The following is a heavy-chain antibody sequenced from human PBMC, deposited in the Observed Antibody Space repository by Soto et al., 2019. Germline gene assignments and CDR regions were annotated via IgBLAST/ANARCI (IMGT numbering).Heavy chain of an antibody. CDR1: GGSFSGYY. CDR3: ARGGNIVVVVAALGYYGMDV. V-gene: IGHV4-34*01. Sequence: SETLSLTCAVYGGSFSGYYWSWIRQPPGKGLEWIGEINHSGSTNYNPSLKSRVTISVDTSKNQFSLKLSSVTAADTAVYYCARGGNIVVVVAALGYYGMDVWGQGTTVTVSS. CDR2: INHSGST. J-gene: IGHJ6*02. D-gene: IGHD2-15*01.